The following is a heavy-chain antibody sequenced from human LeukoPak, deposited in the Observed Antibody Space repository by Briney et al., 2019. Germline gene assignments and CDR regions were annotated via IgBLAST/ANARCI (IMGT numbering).Heavy chain of an antibody. J-gene: IGHJ4*02. CDR2: IYTSGST. CDR3: ARELVDTAMETFDY. CDR1: GGSISSYY. Sequence: SETLSLTCTVSGGSISSYYWSWIRQPAGEGLEWIGRIYTSGSTNYNPSLKSRVTMSVDTSKNQFSLKLSSVTAADTAVYYCARELVDTAMETFDYWGQGTLVTVSS. V-gene: IGHV4-4*07. D-gene: IGHD5-18*01.